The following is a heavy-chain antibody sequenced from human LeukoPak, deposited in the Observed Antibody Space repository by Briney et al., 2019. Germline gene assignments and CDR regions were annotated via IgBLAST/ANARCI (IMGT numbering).Heavy chain of an antibody. Sequence: GGSLRLSCAASGFTFSSAWMSWVRQAPGKGLEWVGRIKSKTDGGTTDYAAPVKGRFTVSRDDSKNTLYLQMNSLKTEDTAVYYCTTEAVAGPPYYWGQGTLVTVSS. J-gene: IGHJ4*02. CDR2: IKSKTDGGTT. CDR3: TTEAVAGPPYY. CDR1: GFTFSSAW. V-gene: IGHV3-15*01. D-gene: IGHD6-19*01.